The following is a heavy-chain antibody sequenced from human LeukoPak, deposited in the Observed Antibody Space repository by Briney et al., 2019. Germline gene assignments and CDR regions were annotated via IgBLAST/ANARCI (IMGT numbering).Heavy chain of an antibody. Sequence: GGSLRLSCAASGFTFRNYDIHWIRQAPGKGLEWVSSIDTDGTYIHYADSVKGRFTISRDNSKNTLYLQLNSLRAEDTAVYYCARGSEKIDAFDIWGQGTMVTVSS. CDR2: IDTDGTYI. CDR1: GFTFRNYD. D-gene: IGHD2-15*01. V-gene: IGHV3-21*01. J-gene: IGHJ3*02. CDR3: ARGSEKIDAFDI.